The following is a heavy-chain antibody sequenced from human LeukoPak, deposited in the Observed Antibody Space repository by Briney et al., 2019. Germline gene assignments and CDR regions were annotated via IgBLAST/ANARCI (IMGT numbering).Heavy chain of an antibody. CDR2: ISWNSGSI. CDR3: ASGSQARWPVDY. D-gene: IGHD3-3*01. V-gene: IGHV3-9*01. CDR1: GFTFDDYA. Sequence: QPGRSLRLSCAASGFTFDDYAMHWVRHAPGKGLEWVSGISWNSGSIGYADSVKGRFTISRDNAKNSLYLQMNSLRAEDTAVYYCASGSQARWPVDYWGQGTLVTVSS. J-gene: IGHJ4*02.